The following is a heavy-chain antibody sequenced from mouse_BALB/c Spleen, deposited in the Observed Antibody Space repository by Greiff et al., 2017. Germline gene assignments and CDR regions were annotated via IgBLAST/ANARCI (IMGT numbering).Heavy chain of an antibody. V-gene: IGHV5-17*02. CDR3: ARYYGYAYAMDY. J-gene: IGHJ4*01. CDR1: GFTFSSFG. Sequence: EVQVVESGGGLVQPGGSRKLSCAASGFTFSSFGMHWVRQAPEKGLEWVAYISSGSSTIYYADTVKGRFTISRDNPKNTLFLQMTSLRSEDTAMYYCARYYGYAYAMDYWGQGTSVTVSS. D-gene: IGHD1-2*01. CDR2: ISSGSSTI.